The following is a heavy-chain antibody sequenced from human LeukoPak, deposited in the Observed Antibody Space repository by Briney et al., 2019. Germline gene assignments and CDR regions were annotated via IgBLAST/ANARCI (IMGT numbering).Heavy chain of an antibody. D-gene: IGHD3-22*01. J-gene: IGHJ3*02. V-gene: IGHV4-59*01. CDR3: ARRHTYYYDSSGYPLDAFDI. CDR1: GGSISSYY. Sequence: SETLSLTCTVSGGSISSYYWSWIQQPPGKGLEWIGYIYYSGSTNYNPSLKSRVTISVDTSKNQFSLKLSSVTAADTAVYYCARRHTYYYDSSGYPLDAFDIWGQGTMVTVSS. CDR2: IYYSGST.